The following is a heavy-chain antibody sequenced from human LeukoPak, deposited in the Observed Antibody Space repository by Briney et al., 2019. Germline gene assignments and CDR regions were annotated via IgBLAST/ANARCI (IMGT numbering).Heavy chain of an antibody. D-gene: IGHD6-13*01. V-gene: IGHV1-8*01. Sequence: ASVKVSCKASGYTFTSYDINWVRQATGQGLEWMGWMNPNSGNTGHAQKIQGRVTMTRNTSITTAYMELSSLRSEDTAVYYCARGAYSSSWYNYYYYYYYMDVWGKGTTVTVSS. CDR1: GYTFTSYD. CDR2: MNPNSGNT. CDR3: ARGAYSSSWYNYYYYYYYMDV. J-gene: IGHJ6*03.